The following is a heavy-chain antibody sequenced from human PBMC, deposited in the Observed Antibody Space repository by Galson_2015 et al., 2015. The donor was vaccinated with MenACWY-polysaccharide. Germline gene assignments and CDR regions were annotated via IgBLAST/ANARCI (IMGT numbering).Heavy chain of an antibody. CDR2: ISGYNGNT. CDR1: GYSFSGHE. D-gene: IGHD6-25*01. CDR3: ATGTAGPGGRDH. V-gene: IGHV1-18*01. J-gene: IGHJ5*02. Sequence: SVKVSCKASGYSFSGHEISWLRQAPGQGLEWMGRISGYNGNTKYAQNFQGRLTMTTDSSTSTMHLELKSLLFDDTAVYYCATGTAGPGGRDHCGQRTLLAVAS.